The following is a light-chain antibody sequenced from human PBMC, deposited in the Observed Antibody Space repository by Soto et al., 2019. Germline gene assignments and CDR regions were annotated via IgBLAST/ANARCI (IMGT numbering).Light chain of an antibody. CDR1: SSNIGTGYD. J-gene: IGLJ1*01. V-gene: IGLV1-40*01. CDR2: GNS. CDR3: QSYDSSLSAV. Sequence: QSVLTQPPSVSGAPGQRVTISCTGSSSNIGTGYDVHWYQQLPGTAPKLLIYGNSNRPSGVPDRFSGSKSGTSASLAITGLQAEDEADYYCQSYDSSLSAVFGTGTQLTVL.